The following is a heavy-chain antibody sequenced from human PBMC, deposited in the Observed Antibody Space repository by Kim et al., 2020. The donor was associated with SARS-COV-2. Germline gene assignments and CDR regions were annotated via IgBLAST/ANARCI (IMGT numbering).Heavy chain of an antibody. CDR2: T. CDR3: AKDLGSGSYLDY. D-gene: IGHD1-26*01. V-gene: IGHV3-43*01. J-gene: IGHJ4*02. Sequence: TDYAESMKGRFTISGDNKKKSLYLQMNSLRTEDTAFYYCAKDLGSGSYLDYWGQGTLVTVSS.